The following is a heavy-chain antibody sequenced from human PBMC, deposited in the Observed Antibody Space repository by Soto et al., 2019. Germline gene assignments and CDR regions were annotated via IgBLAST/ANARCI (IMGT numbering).Heavy chain of an antibody. CDR2: IYYSGNT. D-gene: IGHD3-22*01. Sequence: TLSLTYTVSGGSFSSCGYYWNWIRQAPGKGLEWIGYIYYSGNTYYNPSLKSRVTISLDTSNNQFSLMLSSVTAADTAVYYCVRIGYDSSGLDYWGQATLGTVSS. CDR1: GGSFSSCGYY. V-gene: IGHV4-30-4*01. J-gene: IGHJ4*02. CDR3: VRIGYDSSGLDY.